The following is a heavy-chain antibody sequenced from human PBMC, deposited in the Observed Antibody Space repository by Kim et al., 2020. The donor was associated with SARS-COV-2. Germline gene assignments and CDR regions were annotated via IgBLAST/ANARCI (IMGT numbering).Heavy chain of an antibody. CDR3: ARPYSSGWYEGYYYYGMDV. V-gene: IGHV3-11*01. D-gene: IGHD6-19*01. Sequence: GGSLRLSCAASGFTFSDYYMSWIRQAPGKGLEWVSYISSSGSTIYYADSVKGRFTISRDNAKNSLYLQMNSLRAEDTAVYYCARPYSSGWYEGYYYYGMDVWGQGTTVTVSS. J-gene: IGHJ6*02. CDR1: GFTFSDYY. CDR2: ISSSGSTI.